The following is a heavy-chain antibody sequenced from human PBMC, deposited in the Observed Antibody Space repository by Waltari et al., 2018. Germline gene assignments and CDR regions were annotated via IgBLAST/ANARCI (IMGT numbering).Heavy chain of an antibody. CDR2: IKQDGSEK. CDR1: GFTFRSYW. Sequence: EVQLVESGGGLVQPGGSLRLYCAASGFTFRSYWMSWVRQAPGKGVEWVANIKQDGSEKYYVDSGKGRFTISRDNAKNSLYLQMNSLRAEDTAGYYCASRYTDYGDLNYWGQGTLVTVSS. V-gene: IGHV3-7*01. D-gene: IGHD4-17*01. J-gene: IGHJ4*02. CDR3: ASRYTDYGDLNY.